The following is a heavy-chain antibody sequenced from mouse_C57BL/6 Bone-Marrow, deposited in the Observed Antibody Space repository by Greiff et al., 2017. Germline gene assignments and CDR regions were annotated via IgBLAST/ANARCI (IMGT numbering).Heavy chain of an antibody. V-gene: IGHV5-4*01. J-gene: IGHJ2*01. Sequence: EVKLVESGGGLVKPGGSLKLSCAASGFTFSSYAMSWVRQTPEKRLEWVATISDGGSYTYYPDNVKGRFTLSRDNAKNNLYLQMSHLKSEETAMYYCARERNWDVYYFYYWGQGTTLTGSS. CDR3: ARERNWDVYYFYY. CDR2: ISDGGSYT. CDR1: GFTFSSYA. D-gene: IGHD4-1*01.